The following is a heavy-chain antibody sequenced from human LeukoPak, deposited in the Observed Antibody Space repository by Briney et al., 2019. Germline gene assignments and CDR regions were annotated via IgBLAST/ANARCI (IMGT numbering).Heavy chain of an antibody. Sequence: GGSLRLSCAASGFTFSSYSMNWVRQAPGKGLEWVSSISNSSSYIYYADSVKGRFTISRDNAKNSLYLQKTGVRAEDTAVYYCARDYMGRWDYWGEGTLVTVSS. J-gene: IGHJ4*02. V-gene: IGHV3-21*03. CDR3: ARDYMGRWDY. CDR1: GFTFSSYS. D-gene: IGHD5-24*01. CDR2: ISNSSSYI.